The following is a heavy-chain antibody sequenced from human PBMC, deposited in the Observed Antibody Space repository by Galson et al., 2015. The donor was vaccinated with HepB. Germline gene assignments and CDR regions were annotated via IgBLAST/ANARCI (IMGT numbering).Heavy chain of an antibody. Sequence: SLRLSCAASGFTFSSYWMSWVRQAPGKGLEWVANIKQDGSEKYYVDSVKGRFTISRDNAKNSLYLQMNSLRAEDTAVYYCARIPDTASEHYFDYWGQGTLVTVSS. CDR1: GFTFSSYW. CDR2: IKQDGSEK. J-gene: IGHJ4*02. CDR3: ARIPDTASEHYFDY. D-gene: IGHD5-18*01. V-gene: IGHV3-7*03.